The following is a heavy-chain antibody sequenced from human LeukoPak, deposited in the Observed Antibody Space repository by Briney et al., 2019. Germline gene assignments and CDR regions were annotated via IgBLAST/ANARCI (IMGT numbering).Heavy chain of an antibody. CDR1: GYSISSGYY. CDR2: IYHSGST. Sequence: SETLSLTCTVSGYSISSGYYWGWIRQPPGKGLEWIGSIYHSGSTYYNPSLKSRVTISVDTSKNQFSLKLSSVTAADTAVYYCARMGSGRDGYNHNAFDIWGQGTMVTVSS. CDR3: ARMGSGRDGYNHNAFDI. D-gene: IGHD5-24*01. J-gene: IGHJ3*02. V-gene: IGHV4-38-2*02.